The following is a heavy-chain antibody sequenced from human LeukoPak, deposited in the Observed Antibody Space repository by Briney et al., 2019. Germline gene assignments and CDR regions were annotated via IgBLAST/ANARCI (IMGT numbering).Heavy chain of an antibody. V-gene: IGHV3-74*01. CDR3: AKDHYWSIDY. CDR1: GFDFSSNW. J-gene: IGHJ4*02. CDR2: IKGDGIST. D-gene: IGHD3-3*01. Sequence: GGSMRLSCAASGFDFSSNWMHWVRHAPGQGLVWVSRIKGDGISTNYADSVKGRFTISRDIAKNTLYLQMNSLRAEDTGVYYCAKDHYWSIDYWGRGTLVTVSS.